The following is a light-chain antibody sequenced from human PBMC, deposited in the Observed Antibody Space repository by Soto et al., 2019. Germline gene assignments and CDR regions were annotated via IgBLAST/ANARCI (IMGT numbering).Light chain of an antibody. Sequence: EIVMTQSPATLSVSPGERATLSCRASQSVNSYLAWYQQKPGQAPRLLIYGASSRATGIPDRFSGSGSGTDFTLTINRLEPEDFAVYYCQQYGSSPQTFGQGTKVDIK. V-gene: IGKV3-20*01. CDR1: QSVNSY. CDR3: QQYGSSPQT. J-gene: IGKJ1*01. CDR2: GAS.